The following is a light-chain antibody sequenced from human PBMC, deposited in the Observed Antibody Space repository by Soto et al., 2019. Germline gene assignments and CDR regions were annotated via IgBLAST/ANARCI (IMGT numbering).Light chain of an antibody. Sequence: QSVLTQSPSVSAAPGQKVTISCSGSSSNIGSNSVSWYQQLPGTAPKLLIYDNNKRPSGIPDRFSGSKSGTSATLGITGLQTGDEADYYCGTWDNSLSAGVVFGGGTKVTVL. V-gene: IGLV1-51*01. CDR3: GTWDNSLSAGVV. J-gene: IGLJ2*01. CDR2: DNN. CDR1: SSNIGSNS.